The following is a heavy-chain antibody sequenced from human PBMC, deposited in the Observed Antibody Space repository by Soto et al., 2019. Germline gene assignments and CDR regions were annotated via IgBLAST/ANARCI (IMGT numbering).Heavy chain of an antibody. Sequence: VGSLRLSCAASGITFSNAWMTWVRQAPGNGLEWVGRIKSITDGGTTDYAAPVKGRFTISRDDSKDTLYLQMNNLRTEDTAVYHCTTDSADIVVVPATFGMDVWGQGTTVTVSS. CDR1: GITFSNAW. D-gene: IGHD2-2*01. CDR3: TTDSADIVVVPATFGMDV. V-gene: IGHV3-15*01. J-gene: IGHJ6*02. CDR2: IKSITDGGTT.